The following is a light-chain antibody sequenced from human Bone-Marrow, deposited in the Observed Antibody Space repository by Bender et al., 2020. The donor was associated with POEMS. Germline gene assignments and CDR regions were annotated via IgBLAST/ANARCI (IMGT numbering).Light chain of an antibody. CDR1: SIGSKS. Sequence: SYVLTQPPSVSVAPGQTARISCGGNSIGSKSVHWYQQKPGQAPVLVVNDDSDRPSGIPERFSGSNSGNTATLTISRVEAGDEADYYCLAWDSDTANYFFGRGTTVTVL. CDR3: LAWDSDTANYF. CDR2: DDS. V-gene: IGLV3-21*02. J-gene: IGLJ1*01.